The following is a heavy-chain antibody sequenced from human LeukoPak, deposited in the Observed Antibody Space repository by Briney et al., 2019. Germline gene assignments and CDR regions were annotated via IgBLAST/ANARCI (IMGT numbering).Heavy chain of an antibody. CDR1: GFTLSTHD. CDR3: AGGWERGFDC. D-gene: IGHD1-26*01. CDR2: IGAAGGT. Sequence: GGSLRLSCAASGFTLSTHDMVWVRQITGKGLEWVSAIGAAGGTYYPGSVKGRFTISRENAKNSLYLQMNNLRVGDTAVYYCAGGWERGFDCWGQGTLVTVSS. V-gene: IGHV3-13*01. J-gene: IGHJ4*02.